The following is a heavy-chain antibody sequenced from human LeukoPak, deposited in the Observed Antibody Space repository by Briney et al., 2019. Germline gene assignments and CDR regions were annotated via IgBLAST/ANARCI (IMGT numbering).Heavy chain of an antibody. D-gene: IGHD2-2*01. CDR3: ARGKWFVPAAPDY. Sequence: ASVKVSCKASGYTFTGYYMHWVRQAPGQGLEWMGWINPNSGGTNYAQKFQGRVTMTRDTSISTAYMELSRLRSDDTAVYYCARGKWFVPAAPDYWGQGTLVTVSP. CDR1: GYTFTGYY. V-gene: IGHV1-2*02. CDR2: INPNSGGT. J-gene: IGHJ4*02.